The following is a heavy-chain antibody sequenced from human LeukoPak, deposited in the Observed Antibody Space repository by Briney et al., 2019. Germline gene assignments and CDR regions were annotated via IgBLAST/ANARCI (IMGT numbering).Heavy chain of an antibody. J-gene: IGHJ4*02. V-gene: IGHV1-2*04. Sequence: GASVKVSCKASGYTFTSYYMHWVRQAPGQGLEWMGIINPNSGGTNNAQKFQGWVTMTRDTSISTAYMELSRLRSDDTAVYYCARGRLEGSSWYDYWGQGTLVTVSS. D-gene: IGHD6-13*01. CDR1: GYTFTSYY. CDR3: ARGRLEGSSWYDY. CDR2: INPNSGGT.